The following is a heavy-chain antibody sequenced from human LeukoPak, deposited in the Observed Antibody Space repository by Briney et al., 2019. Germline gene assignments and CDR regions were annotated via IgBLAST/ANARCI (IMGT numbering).Heavy chain of an antibody. CDR1: GYTFTSYG. CDR3: AITMVRGALDYYYMDV. CDR2: ISAYNGNT. D-gene: IGHD3-10*01. Sequence: ASVKVSCKASGYTFTSYGISWVRQAPGQGLEWMGWISAYNGNTNYAQKLQGRVTMTTDTSTSTAYMELRSLRSDDTAVYYCAITMVRGALDYYYMDVWGKGTTVTVSS. V-gene: IGHV1-18*01. J-gene: IGHJ6*03.